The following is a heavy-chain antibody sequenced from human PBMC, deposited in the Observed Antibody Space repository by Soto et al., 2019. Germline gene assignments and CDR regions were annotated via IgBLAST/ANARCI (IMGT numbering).Heavy chain of an antibody. CDR2: IYYSGST. V-gene: IGHV4-59*01. CDR3: AKMYYYDSSGYYYPNWFDP. CDR1: GGSISSYY. Sequence: PSETLSLTCTVSGGSISSYYWSWIRQPPGKGLEWIGYIYYSGSTNYNPSLKSRVTISVDTSKNQFSLKLSSVTAADTAVYYCAKMYYYDSSGYYYPNWFDPWGQGTLVTVPQ. D-gene: IGHD3-22*01. J-gene: IGHJ5*02.